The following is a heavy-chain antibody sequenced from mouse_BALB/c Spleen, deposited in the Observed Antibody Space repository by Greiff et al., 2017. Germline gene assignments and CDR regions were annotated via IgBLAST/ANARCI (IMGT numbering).Heavy chain of an antibody. D-gene: IGHD2-4*01. V-gene: IGHV1-87*01. CDR2: IYPGDGDT. CDR3: ARYDYDVCYYAMDY. J-gene: IGHJ4*01. CDR1: GYTFTSYW. Sequence: QVQLQQSGAELARPGASVKLSCKASGYTFTSYWMQWVKQRPGQGLEWIGAIYPGDGDTRYTQKFKGKATLTADKSSSTAYMQLSSLASEDSAVYYCARYDYDVCYYAMDYWGQGTAGTVSS.